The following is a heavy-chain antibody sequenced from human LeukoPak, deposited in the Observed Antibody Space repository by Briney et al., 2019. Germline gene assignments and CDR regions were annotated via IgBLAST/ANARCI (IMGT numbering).Heavy chain of an antibody. D-gene: IGHD5-12*01. Sequence: GGSLRLSCAASGFTFSSYGMHWVRQAPGKGLEWVAVISFDGSHEYSGDSVKGRYTISRDNSQNTLYLQMNSLRADDTAVYYCAKGGVPMATSLIHHWGQGTLVIVSS. CDR3: AKGGVPMATSLIHH. CDR1: GFTFSSYG. V-gene: IGHV3-30*18. CDR2: ISFDGSHE. J-gene: IGHJ1*01.